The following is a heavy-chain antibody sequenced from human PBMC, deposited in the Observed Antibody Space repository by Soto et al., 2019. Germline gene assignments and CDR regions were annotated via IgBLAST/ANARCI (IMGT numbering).Heavy chain of an antibody. Sequence: SETLSLTCTVSGVSISSGGYYWSWIRQHPGKGLEWIGYIYHSGTTYYNPSLKSRVTISVDTSKNQFSLKLSSVTAADTAVYYCAREWRDYYFDYWGQGTLVTVSS. J-gene: IGHJ4*02. CDR2: IYHSGTT. V-gene: IGHV4-31*03. CDR1: GVSISSGGYY. CDR3: AREWRDYYFDY.